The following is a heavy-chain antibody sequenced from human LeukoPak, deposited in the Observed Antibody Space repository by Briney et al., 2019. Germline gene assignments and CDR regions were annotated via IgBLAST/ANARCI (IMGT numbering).Heavy chain of an antibody. CDR2: ISAYNGNT. J-gene: IGHJ4*02. CDR3: ARGDRITMVWGVIPFDY. V-gene: IGHV1-18*01. CDR1: GYTFTSYG. Sequence: GASVKVSCKASGYTFTSYGISWVRQAPGQGLEWMGWISAYNGNTNYAQKLQGRVTMTTDTSTSTAYMELRSLRSDDTAVYYCARGDRITMVWGVIPFDYWGQGTLVTVSS. D-gene: IGHD3-10*01.